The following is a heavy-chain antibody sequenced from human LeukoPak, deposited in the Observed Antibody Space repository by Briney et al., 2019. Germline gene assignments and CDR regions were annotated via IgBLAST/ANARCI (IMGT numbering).Heavy chain of an antibody. CDR2: IHTSGDT. D-gene: IGHD4-17*01. CDR1: GLTGSHNY. Sequence: GGSLRLSCAASGLTGSHNYVSWVRQAPGKGLEWVSAIHTSGDTCYADSVKGRFTISRDTSKNTLYLQVNSLRVEDTAVYYCIVFGDSNHWGQGTLVTVSS. CDR3: IVFGDSNH. J-gene: IGHJ5*02. V-gene: IGHV3-53*01.